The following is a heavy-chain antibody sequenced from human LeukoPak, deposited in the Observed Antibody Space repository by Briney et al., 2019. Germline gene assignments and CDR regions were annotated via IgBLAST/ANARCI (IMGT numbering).Heavy chain of an antibody. D-gene: IGHD1/OR15-1a*01. Sequence: SETLSLTCTVSGGSISSGGYYWSWIRQHPGKGLEWIGYIYYSGSTYYNPSLKSRVTISVDTSKNQFSLKLSSVTAADTAVYYCARDNGPEEQNYYFDYWGQGTLVTVSS. CDR3: ARDNGPEEQNYYFDY. CDR1: GGSISSGGYY. CDR2: IYYSGST. V-gene: IGHV4-31*03. J-gene: IGHJ4*02.